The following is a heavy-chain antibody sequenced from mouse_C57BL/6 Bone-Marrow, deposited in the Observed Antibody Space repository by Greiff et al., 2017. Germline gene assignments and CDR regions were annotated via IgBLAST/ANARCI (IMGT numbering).Heavy chain of an antibody. Sequence: VQLQQSGPELVQPGASVKISCKASGYSFTDYNMNWVKQSNGKRLEWIGVINPNNGTTSYNQKFKGKATLTVDQSSSTAYMQLNSLTSEDSAVYCCARGYGYDYAMDYWGQGTSVTVSA. D-gene: IGHD2-2*01. J-gene: IGHJ4*01. V-gene: IGHV1-39*01. CDR2: INPNNGTT. CDR1: GYSFTDYN. CDR3: ARGYGYDYAMDY.